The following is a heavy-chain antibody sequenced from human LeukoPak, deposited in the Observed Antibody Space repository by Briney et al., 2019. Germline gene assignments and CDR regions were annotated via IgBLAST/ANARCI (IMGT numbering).Heavy chain of an antibody. CDR1: GGSISSSAYY. J-gene: IGHJ4*02. V-gene: IGHV4-39*07. D-gene: IGHD1-1*01. Sequence: SETLSLTCSVSGGSISSSAYYWDWIRQPPGKGLEWIGSIYYSGTTYYNPSLKSRVMISVDTSKNQFSLKLSSVTAADTAVYYCARAGFNRNDETLDYWGQGNLVTVSS. CDR3: ARAGFNRNDETLDY. CDR2: IYYSGTT.